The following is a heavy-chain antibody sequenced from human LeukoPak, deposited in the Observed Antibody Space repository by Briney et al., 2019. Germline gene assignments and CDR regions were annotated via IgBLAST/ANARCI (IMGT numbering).Heavy chain of an antibody. J-gene: IGHJ4*02. CDR1: GGSIISSSYY. V-gene: IGHV4-39*01. Sequence: SETLPLTCGVSGGSIISSSYYWGWIRQPPGKGLEWIASMFYSGNTYYNPSLKSRVTMSVDTTENRFSLKLSSVTAADTAVYYCARHVVGNYDLLSFDYWGQGSLVTVSS. CDR2: MFYSGNT. D-gene: IGHD2-21*01. CDR3: ARHVVGNYDLLSFDY.